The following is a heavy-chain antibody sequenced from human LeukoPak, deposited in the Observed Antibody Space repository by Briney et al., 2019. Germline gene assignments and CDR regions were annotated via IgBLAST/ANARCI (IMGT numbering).Heavy chain of an antibody. CDR1: GFTFSSYS. J-gene: IGHJ4*02. V-gene: IGHV3-21*01. CDR3: AKDQDYVWGSYRPN. CDR2: ISSSSSYI. D-gene: IGHD3-16*02. Sequence: PGGSLRLSCAASGFTFSSYSMNWVRQAPGKGLEWVSSISSSSSYIYYADSVKGRFTISRDNAKNSLYLQMNSLRAEDTAVYYCAKDQDYVWGSYRPNWGQGTLVTVSS.